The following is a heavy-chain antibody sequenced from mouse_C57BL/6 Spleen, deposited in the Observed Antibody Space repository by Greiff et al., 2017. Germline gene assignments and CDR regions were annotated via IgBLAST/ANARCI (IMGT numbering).Heavy chain of an antibody. Sequence: QVQLQQSGAELVRPGTSVKLSCKASGYTFTSYWMHWVKQRPGQGLEWIGVIDPSDSYTNYNQKFKGKATLTVDTSSSTAYMQLSSLTSEDSAVYYCARPAAQAYFDYWGQGTTLTVSS. D-gene: IGHD3-2*02. CDR3: ARPAAQAYFDY. J-gene: IGHJ2*01. V-gene: IGHV1-59*01. CDR1: GYTFTSYW. CDR2: IDPSDSYT.